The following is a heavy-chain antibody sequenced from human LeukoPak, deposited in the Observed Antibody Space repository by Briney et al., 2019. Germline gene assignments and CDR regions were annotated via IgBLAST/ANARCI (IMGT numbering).Heavy chain of an antibody. J-gene: IGHJ3*02. CDR1: GFTFSRNW. CDR2: INSDGNST. CDR3: ALKGYVDAFDI. D-gene: IGHD5-12*01. Sequence: PGGSLRLSCAASGFTFSRNWMHWVRQAPGKGLVWVSRINSDGNSTRYADSVKGRSTISRDNAKNMLYLQMNSLRAEDTAVYYCALKGYVDAFDIWGQGTMVTVSS. V-gene: IGHV3-74*01.